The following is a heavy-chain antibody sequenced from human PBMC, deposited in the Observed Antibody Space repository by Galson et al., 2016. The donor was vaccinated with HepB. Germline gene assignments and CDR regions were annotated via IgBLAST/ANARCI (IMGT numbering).Heavy chain of an antibody. Sequence: SLRLSCAASGFTFSAYWMTWVRQAPGKGLEWVANIKEDGSEKYYVDPVKGRFTISRDNAKNSLFLQMNSLRGKDTAVYYCARFRWYAGSYVGDYWGQGTPVTVFS. V-gene: IGHV3-7*03. CDR1: GFTFSAYW. CDR3: ARFRWYAGSYVGDY. J-gene: IGHJ4*02. CDR2: IKEDGSEK. D-gene: IGHD1-26*01.